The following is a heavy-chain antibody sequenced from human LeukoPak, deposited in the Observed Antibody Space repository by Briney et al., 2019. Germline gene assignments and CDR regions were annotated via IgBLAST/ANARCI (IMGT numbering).Heavy chain of an antibody. V-gene: IGHV1-2*02. Sequence: ASVKVSCKASGYTFTGYYMHWVRQAPGQGLEWMGWINPNSGGTNYAQKFQGRVTMTRDTSISTAYMELSRLRSDDTAVYYCARDFPGAGEFDYWGQGTLVTVSS. J-gene: IGHJ4*02. CDR3: ARDFPGAGEFDY. D-gene: IGHD6-19*01. CDR2: INPNSGGT. CDR1: GYTFTGYY.